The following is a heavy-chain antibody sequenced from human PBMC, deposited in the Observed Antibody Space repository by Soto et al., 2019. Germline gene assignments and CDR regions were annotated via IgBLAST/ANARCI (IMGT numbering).Heavy chain of an antibody. V-gene: IGHV1-69*01. CDR3: ALESAPGVGTIGS. D-gene: IGHD3-3*01. CDR2: MVPIFGTA. CDR1: GGTFTRYT. J-gene: IGHJ5*02. Sequence: HVQLVPSGAEVKKPGSSVKVSCNASGGTFTRYTFSWVRQAPGQGLQWMGGMVPIFGTAYYAQMFQGSDTITTDESTGTAYMELSSPTSDDTALYYGALESAPGVGTIGSWGQGTLVTVSS.